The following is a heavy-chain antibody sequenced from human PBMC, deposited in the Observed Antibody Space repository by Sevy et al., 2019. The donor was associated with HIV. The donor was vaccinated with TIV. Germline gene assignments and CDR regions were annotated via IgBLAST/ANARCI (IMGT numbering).Heavy chain of an antibody. CDR1: GGSISSYY. CDR2: IYTSGST. CDR3: ARDPGRYYGSGSYQPDDY. V-gene: IGHV4-4*07. D-gene: IGHD3-10*01. J-gene: IGHJ4*02. Sequence: SETLSLTCTVSGGSISSYYWCWIRQPAGKGLEWIGRIYTSGSTNYNPSLKSRVTMSVDTSKNQFSLKLSSVTAADTAVYYCARDPGRYYGSGSYQPDDYWGQRTLVTVSS.